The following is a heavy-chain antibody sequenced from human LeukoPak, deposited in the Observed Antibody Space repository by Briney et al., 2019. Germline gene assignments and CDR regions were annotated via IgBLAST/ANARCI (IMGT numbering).Heavy chain of an antibody. CDR1: GGTFSSYA. Sequence: ASVKVSCKASGGTFSSYAISWVRQAPGQGLEWMGRIIPILGIANYAQKFQGRVTITADKSTSTAYMELSSLRAEDTAIYYCVKESPYGSPRFYYFDYWGQGILVTVSS. D-gene: IGHD1-26*01. CDR2: IIPILGIA. CDR3: VKESPYGSPRFYYFDY. J-gene: IGHJ4*02. V-gene: IGHV1-69*04.